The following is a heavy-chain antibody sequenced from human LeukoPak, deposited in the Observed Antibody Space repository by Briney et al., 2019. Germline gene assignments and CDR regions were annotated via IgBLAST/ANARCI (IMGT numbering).Heavy chain of an antibody. V-gene: IGHV3-9*01. D-gene: IGHD2-15*01. CDR1: GFTFDDYA. Sequence: GGSLRLSCAASGFTFDDYAMHWVRQAPGKGLEWVSGISWNSGSIGYADSVKGRFTISRDNAKNSLYLQMNSLRAEDTAVYYCARELPFDYWGQGTLVTVSS. CDR2: ISWNSGSI. CDR3: ARELPFDY. J-gene: IGHJ4*02.